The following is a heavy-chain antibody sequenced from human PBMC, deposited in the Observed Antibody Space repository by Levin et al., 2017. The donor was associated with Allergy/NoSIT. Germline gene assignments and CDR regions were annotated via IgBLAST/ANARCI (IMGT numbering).Heavy chain of an antibody. V-gene: IGHV3-21*01. CDR1: GFTFSSYS. J-gene: IGHJ6*02. Sequence: GESLKISCAASGFTFSSYSMNWVRQAPGKGLEWVSSISSSSSYIYYADSVKGRFTISRDNAKNSLYLQMNSLRAEDTAVYYCARRKVQVTRGGMDVWGQGTTVTVSS. D-gene: IGHD4-23*01. CDR2: ISSSSSYI. CDR3: ARRKVQVTRGGMDV.